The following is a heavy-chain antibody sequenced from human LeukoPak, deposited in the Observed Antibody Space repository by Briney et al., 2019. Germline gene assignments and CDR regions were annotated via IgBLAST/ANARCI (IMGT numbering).Heavy chain of an antibody. V-gene: IGHV1-69*13. CDR2: IIPIFGTA. CDR1: GGTFSSYA. CDR3: AGRSGGSRHRWFDP. J-gene: IGHJ5*02. Sequence: ASVKVSCKASGGTFSSYAISWVRQAPGQGLEWMGGIIPIFGTANYAQKFQGRVTITADESTSTAYMELSSLRSEDTAVYYCAGRSGGSRHRWFDPWGQGTLVTVSS. D-gene: IGHD2-15*01.